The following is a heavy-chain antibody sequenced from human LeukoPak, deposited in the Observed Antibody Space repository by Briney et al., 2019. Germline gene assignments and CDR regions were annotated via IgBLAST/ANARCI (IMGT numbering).Heavy chain of an antibody. V-gene: IGHV3-74*01. Sequence: GGSLRLSCAVSGITFSSYWMHWVRQDPGGGLLWVSRINTQGTYTNYTHSVKGRFTISRDNAKNTLYLQISSLRADDTAVYYCVIDLGDYNDFWGQGTLVTVSS. CDR2: INTQGTYT. J-gene: IGHJ4*02. CDR1: GITFSSYW. CDR3: VIDLGDYNDF. D-gene: IGHD2-15*01.